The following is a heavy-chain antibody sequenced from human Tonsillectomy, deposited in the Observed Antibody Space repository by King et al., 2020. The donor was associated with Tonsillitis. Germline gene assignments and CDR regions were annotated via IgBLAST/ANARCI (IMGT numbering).Heavy chain of an antibody. CDR2: IYHSGST. CDR3: ATDSSTWTAIQH. Sequence: QLQESGPRLVKPSETLSLTCAVSGYSISSGYYWGWIRQPPGKGLEWIGSIYHSGSTYYNPSLKSRVTISVDTSKNQFFLKLSSVTAADTAVYFCATDSSTWTAIQHWGQGTLVTVSS. D-gene: IGHD6-13*01. J-gene: IGHJ1*01. CDR1: GYSISSGYY. V-gene: IGHV4-38-2*02.